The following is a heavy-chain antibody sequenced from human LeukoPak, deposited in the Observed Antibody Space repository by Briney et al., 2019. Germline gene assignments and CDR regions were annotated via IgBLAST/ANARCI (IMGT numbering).Heavy chain of an antibody. CDR3: ARDPRAVHSSGYYNFDY. D-gene: IGHD3-22*01. V-gene: IGHV4-4*07. Sequence: SETLSLTCTVSGGSISSYYWSWIRQPAGKGLEWIGRIYTSGSNNYNPSLKSRVTMSVDTSKNQFSLKLSSVTAADTAMYYCARDPRAVHSSGYYNFDYWGQGTLVTVSS. CDR2: IYTSGSN. CDR1: GGSISSYY. J-gene: IGHJ4*02.